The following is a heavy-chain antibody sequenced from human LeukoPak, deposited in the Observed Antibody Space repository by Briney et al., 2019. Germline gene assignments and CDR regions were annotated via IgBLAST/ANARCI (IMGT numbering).Heavy chain of an antibody. V-gene: IGHV3-53*01. CDR2: IYSGGST. CDR1: GFTVSSNY. CDR3: AREVGATQGAFDI. D-gene: IGHD1-26*01. Sequence: PEGSLRLSCAASGFTVSSNYMSWVRQAPGKGLEWVSVIYSGGSTYYADSVKGRFTISRDNSKNTLSLQMNSLRAEDTAVYYCAREVGATQGAFDIWGQGTMVTVSS. J-gene: IGHJ3*02.